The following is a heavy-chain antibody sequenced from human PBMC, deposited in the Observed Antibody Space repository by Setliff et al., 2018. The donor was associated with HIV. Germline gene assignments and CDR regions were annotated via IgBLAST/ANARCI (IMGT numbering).Heavy chain of an antibody. CDR2: IYYSGST. CDR1: GGSISSYY. Sequence: SETLSLTCTVSGGSISSYYWSWIRQPPGKGLEWIGYIYYSGSTHHNPSLESRVATSVDTSKNQFSLKLSSVTAADTAVYYCHYFMDGWGKGTMVTVSS. J-gene: IGHJ6*03. CDR3: HYFMDG. V-gene: IGHV4-59*04.